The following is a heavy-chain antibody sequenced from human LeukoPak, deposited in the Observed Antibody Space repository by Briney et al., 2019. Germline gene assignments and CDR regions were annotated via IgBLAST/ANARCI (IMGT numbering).Heavy chain of an antibody. CDR3: ARHYCSGGSCSSNWFDP. CDR1: GGSISSYY. V-gene: IGHV4-59*08. D-gene: IGHD2-15*01. J-gene: IGHJ5*02. CDR2: IYYSGST. Sequence: SETLSLTCTVSGGSISSYYWSWIRQPPGKGLEWIGYIYYSGSTNYNPSLKGRVTISVDTSKNQFSLKLSSVTAADTAVYYCARHYCSGGSCSSNWFDPWGQGTLVTVSS.